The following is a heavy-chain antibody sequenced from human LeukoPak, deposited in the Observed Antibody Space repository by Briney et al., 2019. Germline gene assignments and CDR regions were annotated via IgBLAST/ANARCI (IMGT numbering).Heavy chain of an antibody. CDR1: GFSLSSYG. Sequence: GGSLRLSCAASGFSLSSYGMHWVRQAPGKGLEWVAFIRYDGTNKYYADSVKGRFTISRDNSNDTLSLQMNSLRAEDTAVYYCAKRGNYDSSGYYPLDHWGQGTLVTVSS. CDR2: IRYDGTNK. V-gene: IGHV3-30*02. CDR3: AKRGNYDSSGYYPLDH. J-gene: IGHJ4*02. D-gene: IGHD3-22*01.